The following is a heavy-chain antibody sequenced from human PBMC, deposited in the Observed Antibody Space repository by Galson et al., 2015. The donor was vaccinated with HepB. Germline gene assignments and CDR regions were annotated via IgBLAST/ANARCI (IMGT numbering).Heavy chain of an antibody. CDR3: ATSGIKYLYYDILTGMQYFDY. CDR2: FDPEDGET. CDR1: GYTLTELS. D-gene: IGHD3-9*01. Sequence: SVKVSCKVSGYTLTELSMHWVRQAPGKGLEWMGGFDPEDGETIYAQKFQGRVTMTEDTSTDTAYMELSSLRSEDTAVYYCATSGIKYLYYDILTGMQYFDYWGQGTLVTVSS. J-gene: IGHJ4*02. V-gene: IGHV1-24*01.